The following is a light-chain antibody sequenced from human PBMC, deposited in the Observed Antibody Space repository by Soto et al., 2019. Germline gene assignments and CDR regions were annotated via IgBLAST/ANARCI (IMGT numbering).Light chain of an antibody. CDR3: ATWDDSLNAVL. CDR1: RSNIGSNT. J-gene: IGLJ2*01. CDR2: SNN. V-gene: IGLV1-44*01. Sequence: QSVLTQPPSESGTPGQRVTISCSGSRSNIGSNTVNWYQQLPGTAPKFLIYSNNQRPSGVPKRFSASKSGTSASLAISGLQSEDEADYYCATWDDSLNAVLFGGGTKLTVL.